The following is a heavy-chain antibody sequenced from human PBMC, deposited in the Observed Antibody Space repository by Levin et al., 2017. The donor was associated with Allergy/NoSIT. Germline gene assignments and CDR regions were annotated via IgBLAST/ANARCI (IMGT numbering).Heavy chain of an antibody. Sequence: AASVKVSCKASGYTFTSYGISWVRQAPGQGLEWMGWISAYNGNTNYAQKLQGRVTMTTDTSTSTAYMELRSLRSDDTAVYYCASGPYGSGSYYKGYYYYGMDVWGQGTTVTVSS. V-gene: IGHV1-18*01. CDR3: ASGPYGSGSYYKGYYYYGMDV. D-gene: IGHD3-10*01. CDR1: GYTFTSYG. CDR2: ISAYNGNT. J-gene: IGHJ6*02.